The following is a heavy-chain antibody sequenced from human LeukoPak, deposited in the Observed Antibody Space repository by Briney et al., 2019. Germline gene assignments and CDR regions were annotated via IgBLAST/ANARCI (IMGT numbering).Heavy chain of an antibody. Sequence: ASVKVSCKASRYTFTGYYIHWVRQATGQGLEWMGWMNPNSGNTGYAQKFQGRVTMTRNTSISTAYMELSSLRSEDTAVYYCARQSSGGSNEFDYWGQGTLVTVSS. CDR1: RYTFTGYY. V-gene: IGHV1-8*02. D-gene: IGHD6-19*01. CDR2: MNPNSGNT. J-gene: IGHJ4*02. CDR3: ARQSSGGSNEFDY.